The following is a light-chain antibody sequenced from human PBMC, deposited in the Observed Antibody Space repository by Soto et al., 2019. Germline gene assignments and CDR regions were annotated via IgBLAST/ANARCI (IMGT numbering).Light chain of an antibody. CDR2: AAS. CDR1: QGIRND. CDR3: LPDYNYPWT. Sequence: AIQMTQSPSSLSASVGDRVTITCRASQGIRNDLGWYQQKPGKAPKLLIYAASSLQSGVPSRFSGSGSGTDFTLTINSLQPEDFATYYCLPDYNYPWTFGQGTKVDIK. J-gene: IGKJ1*01. V-gene: IGKV1-6*01.